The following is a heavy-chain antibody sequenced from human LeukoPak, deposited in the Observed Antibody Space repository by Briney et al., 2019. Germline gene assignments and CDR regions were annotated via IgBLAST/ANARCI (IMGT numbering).Heavy chain of an antibody. CDR3: AKLEVVPDPWADALDI. CDR1: GFTFGAYA. Sequence: GGSLRLSCVASGFTFGAYAMHWVRQAPGKGLEWVSFISGHGGTTHYVDSVKGRFAISRDNTNNSLYLEMNSLTTEDTALYYCAKLEVVPDPWADALDIWGQGTMVTVSS. V-gene: IGHV3-43*02. J-gene: IGHJ3*02. CDR2: ISGHGGTT. D-gene: IGHD3-22*01.